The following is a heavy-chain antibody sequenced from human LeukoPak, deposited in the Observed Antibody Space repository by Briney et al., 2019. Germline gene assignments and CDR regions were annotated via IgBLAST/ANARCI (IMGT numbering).Heavy chain of an antibody. CDR3: VKNQYISGGSAPYNYYMDV. V-gene: IGHV4-39*01. J-gene: IGHJ6*03. CDR2: SYYSGST. Sequence: SETLCLTCTVSGGSISSSSYYWGWIRQPPGKGLEWIGSSYYSGSTYYNPSLKSRVTISVDTSKNQFSLKLSSVTAADTAVYYCVKNQYISGGSAPYNYYMDVWGKGTTVTVSS. D-gene: IGHD2-15*01. CDR1: GGSISSSSYY.